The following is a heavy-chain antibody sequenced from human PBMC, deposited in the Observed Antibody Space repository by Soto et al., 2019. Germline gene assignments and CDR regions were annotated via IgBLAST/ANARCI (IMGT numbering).Heavy chain of an antibody. D-gene: IGHD2-21*02. CDR2: IIPIFGTA. Sequence: SVKVSCKASGGTFSSYAISWVRQAPGQGLEWMGGIIPIFGTANYAQKFQGRVTITADESTSTAYMELSSLRSEDTAVYYCHIVVVTAMEMYYFDYWGQGTPVTAPQ. CDR3: HIVVVTAMEMYYFDY. V-gene: IGHV1-69*13. CDR1: GGTFSSYA. J-gene: IGHJ4*02.